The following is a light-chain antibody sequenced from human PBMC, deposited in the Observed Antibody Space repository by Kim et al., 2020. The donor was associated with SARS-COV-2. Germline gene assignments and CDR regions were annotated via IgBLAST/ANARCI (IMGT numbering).Light chain of an antibody. V-gene: IGKV3-11*01. CDR1: QSVSGY. CDR2: DAS. J-gene: IGKJ5*01. Sequence: LSPEERAPLSCRASQSVSGYLAWYQQKPGQAPRLLIYDASNRATGIPARFSGSGSGTDFTLTISSLEPEDFAIYYCKQRGDWPSTFGQGTRLEIK. CDR3: KQRGDWPST.